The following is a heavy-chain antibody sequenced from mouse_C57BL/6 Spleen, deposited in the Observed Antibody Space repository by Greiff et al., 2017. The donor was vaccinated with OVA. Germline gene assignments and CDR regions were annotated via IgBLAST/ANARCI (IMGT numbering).Heavy chain of an antibody. V-gene: IGHV5-6*01. J-gene: IGHJ1*03. CDR3: ARQGTTVDWYFDV. D-gene: IGHD1-1*01. Sequence: VQLKESGGDLVKPGGSLKLSCAASGFTFSSYGMSWVRQTPDKRLEWVATISSGGSYTYYPDSVKGRFTISRDNAKNTLYLQMSSLKSEDTAMYYCARQGTTVDWYFDVWGTGTTVTVSS. CDR1: GFTFSSYG. CDR2: ISSGGSYT.